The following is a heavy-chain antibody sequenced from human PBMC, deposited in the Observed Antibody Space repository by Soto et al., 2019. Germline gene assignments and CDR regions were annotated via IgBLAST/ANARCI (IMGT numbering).Heavy chain of an antibody. J-gene: IGHJ6*03. CDR2: IYHSGST. CDR1: SGSISSSNW. CDR3: ARARSSPRYYYMDV. D-gene: IGHD6-6*01. V-gene: IGHV4-4*02. Sequence: QVQLQESGPGLVKPSGTLSLTCAVSSGSISSSNWWRWVRQPPGKGLEWIGEIYHSGSTNYNPSLKSRVTISVDKSKNQFALKLSSVTAADTAVYYCARARSSPRYYYMDVWGKGTTVTVFS.